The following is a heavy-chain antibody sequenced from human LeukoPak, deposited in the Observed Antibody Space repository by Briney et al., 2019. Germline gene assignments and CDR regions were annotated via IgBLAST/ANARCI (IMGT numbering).Heavy chain of an antibody. CDR1: GFTFSSYG. Sequence: GGSLRLSCAASGFTFSSYGMHWDRQAPGKGLEWVAVIWYDGSNKYYADSVKGRFTISRDNSKNTLYLQMNSLRAEDTAVYYCARDHPYYYGMDVWGQGTTVTVSS. CDR2: IWYDGSNK. CDR3: ARDHPYYYGMDV. J-gene: IGHJ6*02. V-gene: IGHV3-33*01.